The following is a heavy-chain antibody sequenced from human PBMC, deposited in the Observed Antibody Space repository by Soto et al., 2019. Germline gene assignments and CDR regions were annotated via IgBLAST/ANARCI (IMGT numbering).Heavy chain of an antibody. Sequence: RRLSFAASVFTFSSHAMSWVRQSHGKGPEWVAASGSSGATYFADSFKGRFTISRDNSKNTLFLEMNSLSPEDTGVYFCAKKGSGGNWFDTWGQGTLVTVS. CDR2: SGSSGAT. CDR3: AKKGSGGNWFDT. V-gene: IGHV3-23*01. CDR1: VFTFSSHA. J-gene: IGHJ5*02.